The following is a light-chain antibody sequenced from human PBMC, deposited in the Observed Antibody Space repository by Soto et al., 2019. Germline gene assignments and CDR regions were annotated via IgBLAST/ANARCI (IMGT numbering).Light chain of an antibody. CDR3: QQRSNWIT. CDR1: QSVSTY. Sequence: DIVLTQSPATLSLSPGERATLSCWASQSVSTYLAWYQQKPGQAPRLLIYDASSRATGIPARFSGSGSGTDFTLTISSVEPEDFGVYYCQQRSNWITFGQGTRLEIK. V-gene: IGKV3-11*01. CDR2: DAS. J-gene: IGKJ5*01.